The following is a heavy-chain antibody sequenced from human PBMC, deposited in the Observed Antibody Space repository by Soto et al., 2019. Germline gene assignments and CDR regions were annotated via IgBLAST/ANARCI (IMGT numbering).Heavy chain of an antibody. CDR1: GGSISSGGYS. Sequence: SETLSLTCAVSGGSISSGGYSCSWIRQPPGKGLEWIGYIYHSGSTYYNPSLKSRVTMSVDRSKNQFSLKLSSVTAADTAVYYCARGMTTVTTFDYWGQGTLVTVSS. CDR3: ARGMTTVTTFDY. V-gene: IGHV4-30-2*01. CDR2: IYHSGST. J-gene: IGHJ4*02. D-gene: IGHD4-4*01.